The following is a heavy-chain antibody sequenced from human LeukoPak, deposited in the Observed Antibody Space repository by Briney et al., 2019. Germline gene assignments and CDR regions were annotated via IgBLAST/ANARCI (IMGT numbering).Heavy chain of an antibody. Sequence: PGGSLRLSCAASGFTFSSCGMHWVRQAPGKGLEWVAVIWYDGSNKYYADSVKGRFTISRDNSKNTLYLQMNSLRAEDTAVYYCARDCTNGVCYGTDFDYWGQGTLVTVSS. CDR3: ARDCTNGVCYGTDFDY. D-gene: IGHD2-8*01. V-gene: IGHV3-33*01. CDR1: GFTFSSCG. J-gene: IGHJ4*02. CDR2: IWYDGSNK.